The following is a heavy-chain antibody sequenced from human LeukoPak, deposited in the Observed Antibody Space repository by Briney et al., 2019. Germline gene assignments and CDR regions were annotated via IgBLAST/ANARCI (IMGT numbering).Heavy chain of an antibody. CDR1: GGSISSYY. CDR3: ARSTYYYDSSGYYSLYYFDY. CDR2: MYYSGST. V-gene: IGHV4-59*01. J-gene: IGHJ4*02. D-gene: IGHD3-22*01. Sequence: SETLSLTCTVSGGSISSYYWSWIRQPPGKGLEWIGYMYYSGSTNYNPSLKSRVTISVDTSKNQFSLKLSSVTAADTAVYYCARSTYYYDSSGYYSLYYFDYWGQGTLVTVSS.